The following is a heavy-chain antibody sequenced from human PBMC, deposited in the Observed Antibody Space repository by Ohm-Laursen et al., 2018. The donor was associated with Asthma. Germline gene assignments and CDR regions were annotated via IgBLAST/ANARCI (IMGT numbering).Heavy chain of an antibody. D-gene: IGHD3-22*01. J-gene: IGHJ4*02. V-gene: IGHV4-31*03. Sequence: TLSLTCTVSGGSISSGGYYWSWIRQHPGKGLEWIGYIYYSGSTYYNPSLKSRVTISVDTSKNQFSLKLSSVTAADTAVYYCARVISSSGLDYWGQGTLVTISS. CDR2: IYYSGST. CDR1: GGSISSGGYY. CDR3: ARVISSSGLDY.